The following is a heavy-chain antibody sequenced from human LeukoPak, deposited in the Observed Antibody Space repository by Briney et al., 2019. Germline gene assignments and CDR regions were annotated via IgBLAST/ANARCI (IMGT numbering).Heavy chain of an antibody. V-gene: IGHV3-66*04. CDR3: ARLGLGDYSNYPGDY. CDR1: GFTVSSNY. CDR2: IYSGGST. Sequence: GGSLRLSCAASGFTVSSNYMSWVRQGPGKGLEWISFIYSGGSTAYADSVKGRFIISRDNSKNTLYLQMNSLRAEDTAVYYCARLGLGDYSNYPGDYWGQGTLVTVSS. J-gene: IGHJ4*02. D-gene: IGHD4-11*01.